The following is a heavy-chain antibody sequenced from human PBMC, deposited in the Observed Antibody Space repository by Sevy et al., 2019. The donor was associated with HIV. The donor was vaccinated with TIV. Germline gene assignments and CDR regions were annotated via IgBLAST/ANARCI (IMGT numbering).Heavy chain of an antibody. V-gene: IGHV1-69*13. CDR1: GGTFSSYA. J-gene: IGHJ5*02. CDR3: ASLICSSTSCYAGGDNWFDP. CDR2: IIPIFGTA. D-gene: IGHD2-2*01. Sequence: ASVKVSYKASGGTFSSYAISWVRQAPGQGLEWMGGIIPIFGTANYAQKFRGRVTITADESTSTAYMELSSLRSEDTAVYYCASLICSSTSCYAGGDNWFDPWGQGTLVTVSS.